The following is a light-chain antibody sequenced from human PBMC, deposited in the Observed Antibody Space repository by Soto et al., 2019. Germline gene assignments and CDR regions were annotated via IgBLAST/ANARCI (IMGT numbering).Light chain of an antibody. Sequence: DIQMTQSPSSLSASVGDRVTITCRASQGIDNYLAWYQQKPGKVPKLLIYAASTLPSVVPSRFSGSASGTDVTLTISSLQPEDIATYDCQKYNIAPFTCGPATKVDIK. CDR2: AAS. J-gene: IGKJ3*01. CDR1: QGIDNY. V-gene: IGKV1-27*01. CDR3: QKYNIAPFT.